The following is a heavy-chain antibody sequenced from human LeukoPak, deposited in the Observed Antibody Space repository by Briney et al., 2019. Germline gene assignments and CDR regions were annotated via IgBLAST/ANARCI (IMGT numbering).Heavy chain of an antibody. V-gene: IGHV4-59*08. CDR3: ASQYCSGGSCYGFDY. CDR1: GGSISSYF. D-gene: IGHD2-15*01. Sequence: PSETLSLTCTVSGGSISSYFWSWIRQPPGKRLEWIGYIYYSGSTNYNPSLKSRVTISVDTSKNQFSLKLSSVTAADTAVYYCASQYCSGGSCYGFDYWGQGTLVTVSS. J-gene: IGHJ4*02. CDR2: IYYSGST.